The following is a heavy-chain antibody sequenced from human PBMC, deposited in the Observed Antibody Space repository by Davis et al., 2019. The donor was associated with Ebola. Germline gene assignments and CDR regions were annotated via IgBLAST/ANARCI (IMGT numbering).Heavy chain of an antibody. J-gene: IGHJ4*02. CDR2: IHHGGST. Sequence: PSETLSLTCAVSGDSISSINWWSWVRQPPGKGLEWIGEIHHGGSTNYNPSLKSRVTMLVDKSKNQFSLNLSSMTAADTAVYYCARGRYCSGGSCLIDYWGQGTLVTVSS. CDR3: ARGRYCSGGSCLIDY. D-gene: IGHD2-15*01. V-gene: IGHV4-4*02. CDR1: GDSISSINW.